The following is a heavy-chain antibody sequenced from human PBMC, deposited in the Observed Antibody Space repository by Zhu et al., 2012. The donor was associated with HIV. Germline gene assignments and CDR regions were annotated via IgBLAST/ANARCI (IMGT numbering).Heavy chain of an antibody. J-gene: IGHJ5*02. CDR3: ASSPITMIRGVITRYWFDP. Sequence: QVLLQESGPGLVKPSGTLSLTCAVSGASISSTSYYWGWIRQPPGKGLEWIGSIYYSGSIYYNPSLKNRATLSLETSRNQFSLRLNSVTATDTAVYYCASSPITMIRGVITRYWFDPWGQGTLVTVSS. V-gene: IGHV4-39*07. D-gene: IGHD3-10*01. CDR2: IYYSGSI. CDR1: GASISSTSYY.